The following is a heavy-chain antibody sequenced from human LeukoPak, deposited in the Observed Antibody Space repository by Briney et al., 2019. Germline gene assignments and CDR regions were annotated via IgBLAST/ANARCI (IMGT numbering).Heavy chain of an antibody. CDR2: IKQDGSEK. CDR1: GLTFSSYW. Sequence: PGGSLRLSCAASGLTFSSYWMTWVRQAPGKGLEWVANIKQDGSEKYYVDSVKGRFTISRDNAKNSLYLQMNSLRAEDTAVYYCARDSVFSGSYDYWGQGTLVTVSS. CDR3: ARDSVFSGSYDY. V-gene: IGHV3-7*01. J-gene: IGHJ4*02. D-gene: IGHD1-26*01.